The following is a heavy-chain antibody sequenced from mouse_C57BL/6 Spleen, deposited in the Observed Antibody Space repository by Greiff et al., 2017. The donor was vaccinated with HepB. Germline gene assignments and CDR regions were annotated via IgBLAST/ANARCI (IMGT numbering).Heavy chain of an antibody. CDR2: ISYDGSN. Sequence: EVKLLESGPGLVKPSQSLSLTCSVTGYSITSGYYWNWIRQFPGNKLEWMGYISYDGSNNYNPSLKNRISITRDTSKNQFFLKLNSVTTEDTATYYCARGGYGSSPGWFAYWGQGTLVTVSA. CDR3: ARGGYGSSPGWFAY. D-gene: IGHD1-1*01. J-gene: IGHJ3*01. CDR1: GYSITSGYY. V-gene: IGHV3-6*01.